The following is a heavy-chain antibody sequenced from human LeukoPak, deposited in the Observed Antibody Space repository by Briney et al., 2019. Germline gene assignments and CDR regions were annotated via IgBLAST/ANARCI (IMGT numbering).Heavy chain of an antibody. CDR1: GFTFSSYW. V-gene: IGHV3-74*01. CDR3: ARGTQIF. CDR2: ISTDGSST. Sequence: GGSLRLSCAASGFTFSSYWMHWVHQTPGKGLVWVSRISTDGSSTTYADSVKGRFTISRDNAKNTLYLQMHSLRAEDTAMYYCARGTQIFWGQGTLVTVSS. J-gene: IGHJ4*02. D-gene: IGHD2/OR15-2a*01.